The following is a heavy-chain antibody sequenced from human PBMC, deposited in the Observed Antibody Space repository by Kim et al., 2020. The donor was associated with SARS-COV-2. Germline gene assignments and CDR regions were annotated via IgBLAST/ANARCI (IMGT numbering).Heavy chain of an antibody. V-gene: IGHV1-18*01. CDR3: ARVYSSSWYYFDY. J-gene: IGHJ4*02. Sequence: YARKLQGRVTMTTDTSTSTAYMELRSLRSDDTAVYYCARVYSSSWYYFDYWGQGTLVTVSS. D-gene: IGHD6-13*01.